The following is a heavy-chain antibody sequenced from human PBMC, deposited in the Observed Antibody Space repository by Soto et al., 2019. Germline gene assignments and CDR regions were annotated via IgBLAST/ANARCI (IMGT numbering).Heavy chain of an antibody. Sequence: QVQLVQSGAEVKKPGASVNVSCKASGYTFTAYYMHWVRQAPGQGLEWMGWIHTHSGGTSYAQKFQGRVTMTRDTSVKTAYMELSRLRSDDTAVYHCARDREMFTSSGWLDVWGQGTTVTVSS. D-gene: IGHD3-10*02. CDR1: GYTFTAYY. CDR2: IHTHSGGT. CDR3: ARDREMFTSSGWLDV. J-gene: IGHJ6*02. V-gene: IGHV1-2*02.